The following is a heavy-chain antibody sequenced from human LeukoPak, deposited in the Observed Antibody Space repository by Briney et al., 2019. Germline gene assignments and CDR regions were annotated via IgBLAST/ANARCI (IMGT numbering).Heavy chain of an antibody. D-gene: IGHD3-10*01. CDR1: GYIFTSYG. CDR3: ARPRITMVRGAPNNWFDP. CDR2: INPNSGGT. V-gene: IGHV1-2*02. Sequence: GASVKVSCKASGYIFTSYGISWVRQAPGQGLEWMGWINPNSGGTNYAQKFQGRVTMTRDTSISTAYMELSRLRSDDTAVYYCARPRITMVRGAPNNWFDPWGQGTLVTVSS. J-gene: IGHJ5*02.